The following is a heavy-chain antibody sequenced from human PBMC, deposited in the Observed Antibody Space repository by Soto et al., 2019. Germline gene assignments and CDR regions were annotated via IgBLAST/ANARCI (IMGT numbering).Heavy chain of an antibody. J-gene: IGHJ5*02. CDR2: ISYDGSNK. D-gene: IGHD6-6*01. Sequence: GGSLRLSCAASGFTFSSYAMHWVRQAPGKGLEWVAVISYDGSNKYYADSVKGRFTISRDNSKNTLYLQMNSLRAEDTAVYYCAKVVPDIEAQINWFDPWGQGTLVTVSS. CDR1: GFTFSSYA. CDR3: AKVVPDIEAQINWFDP. V-gene: IGHV3-30-3*01.